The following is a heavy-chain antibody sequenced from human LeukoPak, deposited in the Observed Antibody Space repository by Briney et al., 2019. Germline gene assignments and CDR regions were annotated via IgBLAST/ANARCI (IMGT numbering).Heavy chain of an antibody. Sequence: SETLSLTCAVSGGSISSGGYSWSWIRQPPGKGLERIGYIYHSGSTYYNPSLKSRVTISVDRSKNQFSLKLSSVTAADTAVYYCARSGRDYYDSSGYGFDPWGQGTLVTVSS. D-gene: IGHD3-22*01. CDR1: GGSISSGGYS. CDR3: ARSGRDYYDSSGYGFDP. CDR2: IYHSGST. J-gene: IGHJ5*02. V-gene: IGHV4-30-2*01.